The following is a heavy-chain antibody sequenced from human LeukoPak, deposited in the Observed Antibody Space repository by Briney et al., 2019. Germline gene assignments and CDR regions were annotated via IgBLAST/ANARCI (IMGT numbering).Heavy chain of an antibody. CDR1: GFTFDDYA. Sequence: GGSLRLSCAASGFTFDDYAMHWVRQAPGKGLEWVSSISSSSSYIYYADSVKGRFTISRDNAKNSLYLQMNSLRAEDTAVYYCVRSGDSSSWYFADAFDIWGQGTMVTVSS. D-gene: IGHD6-13*01. J-gene: IGHJ3*02. CDR3: VRSGDSSSWYFADAFDI. CDR2: ISSSSSYI. V-gene: IGHV3-21*01.